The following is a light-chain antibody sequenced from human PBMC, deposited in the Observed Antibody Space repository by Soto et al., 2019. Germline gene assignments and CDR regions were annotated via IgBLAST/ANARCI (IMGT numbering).Light chain of an antibody. V-gene: IGLV1-47*01. CDR1: SSNIGSNY. CDR2: RNN. CDR3: AAWDDSLSGHVV. J-gene: IGLJ2*01. Sequence: ELTQPPSVSGTPGQRVTISCSGSSSNIGSNYVYWYQQLPGTGPKLLIYRNNQRPSGVPDRFSGSKSGTSASLAISGLRSEDEADYYCAAWDDSLSGHVVFGGGTKLTGL.